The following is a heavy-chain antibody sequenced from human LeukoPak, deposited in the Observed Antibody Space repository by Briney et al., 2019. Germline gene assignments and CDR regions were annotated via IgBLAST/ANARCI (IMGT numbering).Heavy chain of an antibody. Sequence: GGSLRLSCAASGFTFISYWMTWVRQAPGKGLEWVAKINQDESAKYYVDSVKGRFTVSRDNAKNSLYLQMDSLRAEDTAVCFCARYQESPSGSSRPLDYWGQRTLVTVSS. CDR2: INQDESAK. V-gene: IGHV3-7*03. CDR3: ARYQESPSGSSRPLDY. J-gene: IGHJ4*02. CDR1: GFTFISYW. D-gene: IGHD3-10*01.